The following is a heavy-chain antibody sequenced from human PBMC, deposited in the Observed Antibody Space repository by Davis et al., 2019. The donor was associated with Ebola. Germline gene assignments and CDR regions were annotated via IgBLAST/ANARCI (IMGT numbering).Heavy chain of an antibody. V-gene: IGHV4-39*01. Sequence: GSLRLSCTVSGGSISSTSYYWGWIRQPPGKGLEWIGSIYYSGSTYYSPSLKSRVNISVDTSKSQFSLKLSSVTAADTAVYYCARQGISRSWYGGYYFDYWGQGTLVTFSS. J-gene: IGHJ4*02. D-gene: IGHD6-13*01. CDR1: GGSISSTSYY. CDR2: IYYSGST. CDR3: ARQGISRSWYGGYYFDY.